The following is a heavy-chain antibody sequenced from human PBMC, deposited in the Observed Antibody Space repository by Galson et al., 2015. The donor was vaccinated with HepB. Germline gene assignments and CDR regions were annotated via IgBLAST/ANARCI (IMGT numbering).Heavy chain of an antibody. CDR2: ISAYNGNT. CDR1: GSTFTSYG. V-gene: IGHV1-18*04. Sequence: SVKVSCKASGSTFTSYGISWVRQAPGQGLEWMGWISAYNGNTNYAQKLQGRVTMTTDTSTSTAYMELRSLRSDDTAVYYCARDLFDHYDSSGYYTYDAFDIWGQGTMVTVSS. D-gene: IGHD3-22*01. CDR3: ARDLFDHYDSSGYYTYDAFDI. J-gene: IGHJ3*02.